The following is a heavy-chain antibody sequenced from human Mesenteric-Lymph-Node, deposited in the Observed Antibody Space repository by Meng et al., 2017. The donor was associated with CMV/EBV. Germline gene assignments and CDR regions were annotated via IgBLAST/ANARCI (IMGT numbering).Heavy chain of an antibody. J-gene: IGHJ5*01. D-gene: IGHD1-26*01. CDR3: AHRPEGAIMLGWFDS. V-gene: IGHV2-5*01. CDR1: GLSLTARRGG. CDR2: IYWKEDK. Sequence: GLSLTARRGGGEWVRQAPGKAREWIGLIYWKEDKRYGPSLQSRLTVTKDNTKNQVVLTLTDMDTVDKATYYCAHRPEGAIMLGWFDSWGPGTLVTVSS.